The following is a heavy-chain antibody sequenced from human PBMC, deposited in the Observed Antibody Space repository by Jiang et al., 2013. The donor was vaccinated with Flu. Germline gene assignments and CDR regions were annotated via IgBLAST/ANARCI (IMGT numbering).Heavy chain of an antibody. CDR1: GFTFSTYA. CDR2: IWYDGSNK. D-gene: IGHD2-15*01. V-gene: IGHV3-33*01. CDR3: ARDLFCSGGRCSLDALDI. J-gene: IGHJ3*02. Sequence: QLLESGGGVVQPGRSLRLSCAASGFTFSTYAMHWVRQAPGKGLEWVAVIWYDGSNKYYADSVKGRFTISRDSSMNTLYLQMNSLRAEDTAVYYCARDLFCSGGRCSLDALDIWGQGTMVTVSS.